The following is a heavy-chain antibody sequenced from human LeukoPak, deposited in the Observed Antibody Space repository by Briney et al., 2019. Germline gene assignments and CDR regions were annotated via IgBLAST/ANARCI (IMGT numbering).Heavy chain of an antibody. CDR3: ASQERQIQEWQFDY. CDR1: GVTSINSA. D-gene: IGHD1-1*01. V-gene: IGHV3-23*01. CDR2: ISGSGYTT. Sequence: GGSLRLARAASGVTSINSALTFVRQAPGKGLEWVSAISGSGYTTFYADSVKGRFTISRDNSKNTLYLQMNSLRAEDTAVYYCASQERQIQEWQFDYWGQGTLVTVSS. J-gene: IGHJ4*02.